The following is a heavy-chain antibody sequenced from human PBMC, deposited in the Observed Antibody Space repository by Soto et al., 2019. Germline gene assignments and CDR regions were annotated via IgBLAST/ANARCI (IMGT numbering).Heavy chain of an antibody. CDR2: IDHSGST. J-gene: IGHJ4*02. CDR3: ARTYDYIWGTYRLDY. V-gene: IGHV4-34*01. Sequence: KPSETLSLTCAVHGGTLSGYYWSWIRQPPGKGLEWIGEIDHSGSTKYNPSLKSRVTTSIDTSKNQFSLKLSSVTAADTAVYYCARTYDYIWGTYRLDYWGQGTLVTVSS. CDR1: GGTLSGYY. D-gene: IGHD3-16*02.